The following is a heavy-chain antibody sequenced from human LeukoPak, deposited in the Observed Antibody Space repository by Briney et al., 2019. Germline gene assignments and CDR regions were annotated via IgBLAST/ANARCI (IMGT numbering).Heavy chain of an antibody. CDR1: GYTFTSYD. D-gene: IGHD3-16*01. Sequence: GASVKVSCKASGYTFTSYDINWVRQATGQGLEWMGWMNPNRGNTGYAQKFQGRVTITRNTSISTAYMELSSLRSEDTAVYYCARWSTFGGAAADYWGQGTLVTVSS. J-gene: IGHJ4*02. V-gene: IGHV1-8*03. CDR2: MNPNRGNT. CDR3: ARWSTFGGAAADY.